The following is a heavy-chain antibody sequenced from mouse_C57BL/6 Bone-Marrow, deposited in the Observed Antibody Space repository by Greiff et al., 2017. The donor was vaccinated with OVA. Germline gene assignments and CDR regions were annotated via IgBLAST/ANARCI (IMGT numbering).Heavy chain of an antibody. CDR2: IDPEDGET. Sequence: EVQLQQSGAELVKPGASVKLSCTASGFNIKDYYMHWVKQRTEQGLEWIGRIDPEDGETKYAPKFQGKATITADTSSNTAYLQLICLTSEDTAVYYCAEFITTVVATRYWYFDVWGTGTTVTVSS. CDR1: GFNIKDYY. V-gene: IGHV14-2*01. CDR3: AEFITTVVATRYWYFDV. D-gene: IGHD1-1*01. J-gene: IGHJ1*03.